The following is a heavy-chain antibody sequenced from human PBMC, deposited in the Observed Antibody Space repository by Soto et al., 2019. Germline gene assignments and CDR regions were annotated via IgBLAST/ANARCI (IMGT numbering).Heavy chain of an antibody. Sequence: SETLSLTCTVSGGSISSGNYYWGWVRQPPGKVLEWIGSIYYSGSTYYNPSLKSRVMISADTSKIQFSLKLSSVTAAYTAVYYGGRHLHTLHYLYWRQGTLDTVFS. CDR1: GGSISSGNYY. D-gene: IGHD3-10*01. J-gene: IGHJ4*02. CDR3: GRHLHTLHYLY. CDR2: IYYSGST. V-gene: IGHV4-39*01.